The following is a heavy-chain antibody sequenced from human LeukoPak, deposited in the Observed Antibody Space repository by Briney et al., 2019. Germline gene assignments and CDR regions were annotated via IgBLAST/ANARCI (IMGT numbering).Heavy chain of an antibody. J-gene: IGHJ6*02. Sequence: PSETLSLTCTVSGASIGSHYWSWIRQPPGKGLEWIGYIHTSGYTNYNPSLQSRVTISTDISENQFSLKLTSVTAADTAVYYCARLGQITMVRGQSYYYHSMDVWAQGTTVTVSS. CDR1: GASIGSHY. D-gene: IGHD3-10*01. V-gene: IGHV4-4*08. CDR2: IHTSGYT. CDR3: ARLGQITMVRGQSYYYHSMDV.